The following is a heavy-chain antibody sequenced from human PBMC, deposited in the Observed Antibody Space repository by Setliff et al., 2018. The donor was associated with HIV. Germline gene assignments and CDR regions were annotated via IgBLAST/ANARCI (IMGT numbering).Heavy chain of an antibody. D-gene: IGHD2-2*02. CDR1: GGSIRNSY. V-gene: IGHV4-59*08. CDR2: IYVHGSA. CDR3: ARQERYCTSADCYRYFNY. Sequence: PSETLSLTCTVSGGSIRNSYWSWIRQSPGKGLEWIGHIYVHGSALYNPSLKSRLTISLDTSKNQFSLKLSSVTAADTAVYYCARQERYCTSADCYRYFNYWGQGTLVTVSS. J-gene: IGHJ4*02.